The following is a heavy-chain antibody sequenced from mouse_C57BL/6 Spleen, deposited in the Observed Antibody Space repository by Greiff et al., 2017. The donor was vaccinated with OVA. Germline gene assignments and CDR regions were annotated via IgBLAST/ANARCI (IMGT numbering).Heavy chain of an antibody. CDR3: ASITTEVYYFDY. CDR2: IHPNSGST. J-gene: IGHJ2*01. D-gene: IGHD1-1*01. Sequence: VQLQQPGAELVKPGASVKLSCKASGYTFTSYWMHWVKQRPGQGLEWIGMIHPNSGSTNYNEKFKSKATLTVDKSSSTAYMQLSSLTSEDSAVYYCASITTEVYYFDYGGQGTTLTVSS. CDR1: GYTFTSYW. V-gene: IGHV1-64*01.